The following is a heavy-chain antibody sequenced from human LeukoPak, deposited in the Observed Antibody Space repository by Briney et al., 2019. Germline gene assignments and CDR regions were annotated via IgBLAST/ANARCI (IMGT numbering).Heavy chain of an antibody. CDR1: GYTFTSYG. CDR2: ISTDNGDT. J-gene: IGHJ4*02. Sequence: ASVKVSCKASGYTFTSYGISWVRQAPGQGLEWMGWISTDNGDTNYAQILQGRVTMTTDTSTSTAYMDLRSLRSDDTAVYYCARKLGGDSRPPFDSWGQGTLVTVSS. V-gene: IGHV1-18*01. CDR3: ARKLGGDSRPPFDS. D-gene: IGHD2-21*01.